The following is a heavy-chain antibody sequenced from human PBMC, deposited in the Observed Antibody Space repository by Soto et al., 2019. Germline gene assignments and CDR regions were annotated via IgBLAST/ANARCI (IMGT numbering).Heavy chain of an antibody. CDR2: ISSSSSYI. V-gene: IGHV3-21*01. CDR3: ARGRYSGSYYYYYYYYGMDV. Sequence: PVGSLRLSCAASGFTFSSYSMNWVRQAPGKGLEWVSSISSSSSYIYYADSVKGRFTISRDNAKNSLYLQMNSLRAEDTAVYYCARGRYSGSYYYYYYYYGMDVWGQGTTVTVSS. D-gene: IGHD1-26*01. J-gene: IGHJ6*02. CDR1: GFTFSSYS.